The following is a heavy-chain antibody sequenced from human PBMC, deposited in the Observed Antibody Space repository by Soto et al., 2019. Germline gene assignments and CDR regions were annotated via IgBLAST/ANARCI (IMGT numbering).Heavy chain of an antibody. V-gene: IGHV1-69*12. CDR2: IIPILGTT. CDR1: GGTFSSYA. CDR3: ARDNAAAGTLEYFQQ. J-gene: IGHJ1*01. Sequence: QVQLVQSGAEVRKPGSSVKVSCKASGGTFSSYAFSWVRQAPGQGLEWMGDIIPILGTTNNAQKFRGRVTRTADESTSTAYMELSSLTSEDTAVYYCARDNAAAGTLEYFQQWGQGTLVTVPS. D-gene: IGHD6-13*01.